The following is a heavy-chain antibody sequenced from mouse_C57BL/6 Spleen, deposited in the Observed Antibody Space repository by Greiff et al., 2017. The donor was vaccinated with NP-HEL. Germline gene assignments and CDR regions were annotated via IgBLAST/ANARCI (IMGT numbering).Heavy chain of an antibody. CDR1: GYAFSSYW. Sequence: VQLKESGAELVKPGASVKISCKASGYAFSSYWMNWVKQRPGKGLEWIGQIYPGDGDTNYNGKFKGKATLTADKSSSTAYMQLSSLTSEDSAVYFCARRSNYVEDYWGQGTTLTVSS. CDR2: IYPGDGDT. D-gene: IGHD2-5*01. J-gene: IGHJ2*01. V-gene: IGHV1-80*01. CDR3: ARRSNYVEDY.